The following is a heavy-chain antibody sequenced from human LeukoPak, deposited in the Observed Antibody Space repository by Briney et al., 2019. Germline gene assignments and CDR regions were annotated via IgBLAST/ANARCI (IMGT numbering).Heavy chain of an antibody. Sequence: PSETLSLTCSVSGGSIRSTTYYWSWIRQPAGKGLEWIGRIYTSGSTNYNPSLKSRVTISVDTSKNQFSLKLSSVTAADTAVYYCAREGRAVAVICWGQGTLVTVSS. CDR1: GGSIRSTTYY. CDR2: IYTSGST. D-gene: IGHD6-19*01. J-gene: IGHJ4*02. V-gene: IGHV4-61*02. CDR3: AREGRAVAVIC.